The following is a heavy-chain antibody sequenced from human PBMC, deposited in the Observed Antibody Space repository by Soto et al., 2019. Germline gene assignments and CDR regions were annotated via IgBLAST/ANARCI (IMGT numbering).Heavy chain of an antibody. CDR3: AKGTLWFGELLRSYYYYGMDV. CDR2: IIPIFGTA. V-gene: IGHV1-69*01. J-gene: IGHJ6*02. CDR1: GGTFSSYA. Sequence: QVQLVQSGAEVKKPGSSVKVSCKASGGTFSSYAISWVRQAPGQGLEWMGGIIPIFGTANYAQKFQGRVTITADESTSTAYMELSSLRSEDTAVYYCAKGTLWFGELLRSYYYYGMDVSGQGTTVTVSS. D-gene: IGHD3-10*01.